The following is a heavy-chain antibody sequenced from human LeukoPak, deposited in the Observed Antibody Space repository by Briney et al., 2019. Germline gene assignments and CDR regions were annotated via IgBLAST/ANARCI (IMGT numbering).Heavy chain of an antibody. CDR2: IKQDGNEK. CDR3: ARDLFSPVVPAAGTFDY. J-gene: IGHJ4*02. D-gene: IGHD2-2*01. Sequence: PGGSLRLSCAASGFTFSRYWMSWVRQAPGKGLEWVANIKQDGNEKYYVDSVKGRFTISRDNAKNSLYLQMNSLRAEDTAVYYCARDLFSPVVPAAGTFDYWGQGTLVTASS. V-gene: IGHV3-7*01. CDR1: GFTFSRYW.